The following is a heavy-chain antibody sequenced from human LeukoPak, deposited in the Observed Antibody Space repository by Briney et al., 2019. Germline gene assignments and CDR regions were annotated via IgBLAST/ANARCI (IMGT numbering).Heavy chain of an antibody. Sequence: GGSLRLSCAASGFTFSDYWMSWVRQAPGKGLEWVANIKQDGSEKYYVDSVKGRFTISRDNAKNSLYLQMNSLRAEDTAVYYCARDRGGSGWYEFECRGQGTLVTVSS. J-gene: IGHJ4*02. CDR3: ARDRGGSGWYEFEC. D-gene: IGHD6-19*01. CDR2: IKQDGSEK. CDR1: GFTFSDYW. V-gene: IGHV3-7*01.